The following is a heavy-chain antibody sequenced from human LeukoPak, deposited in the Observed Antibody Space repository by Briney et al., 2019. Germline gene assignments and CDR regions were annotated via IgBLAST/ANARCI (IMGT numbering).Heavy chain of an antibody. CDR2: ISAYNGNT. CDR1: GYTFTSYG. D-gene: IGHD3-3*01. Sequence: ASVKVSCKASGYTFTSYGISWVRQAPGQGLEWMGWISAYNGNTNYAQKLQGRVTMTTDTSTSTAYMELRSLRSDDTAVYYCARDLRIGSYDSWSGYYRGWFDPWGQGTLVTVSS. V-gene: IGHV1-18*01. CDR3: ARDLRIGSYDSWSGYYRGWFDP. J-gene: IGHJ5*02.